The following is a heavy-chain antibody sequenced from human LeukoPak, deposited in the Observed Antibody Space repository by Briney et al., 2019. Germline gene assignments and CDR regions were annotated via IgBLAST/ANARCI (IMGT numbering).Heavy chain of an antibody. V-gene: IGHV1-69*01. CDR3: TLYNY. J-gene: IGHJ4*02. Sequence: SVKVSCKASGGTFSSYIITWVRQAPGQGLEWMGRIIPMFGTPNYAQKFQDRVTITADESARTAYMELSSLRSEDMAVYYCTLYNYWGQGTLVTVSS. CDR1: GGTFSSYI. CDR2: IIPMFGTP. D-gene: IGHD2-2*02.